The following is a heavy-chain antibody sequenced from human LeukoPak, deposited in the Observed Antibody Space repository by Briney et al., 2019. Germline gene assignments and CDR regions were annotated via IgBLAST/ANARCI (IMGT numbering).Heavy chain of an antibody. CDR3: AREIGGQFDP. V-gene: IGHV1-69*04. D-gene: IGHD3-16*01. CDR2: IIPILGIA. Sequence: ASVKVSCKASGYTFTSYGISWVRQAPGQGLEWMGRIIPILGIANYAQKFQGRVTITADKSTSTAYMELSSLRSEDTAVYYCAREIGGQFDPWGQGTLVTVSS. J-gene: IGHJ5*02. CDR1: GYTFTSYG.